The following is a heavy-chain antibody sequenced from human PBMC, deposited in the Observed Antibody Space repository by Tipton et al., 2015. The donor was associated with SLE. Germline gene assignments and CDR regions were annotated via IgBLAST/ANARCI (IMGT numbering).Heavy chain of an antibody. J-gene: IGHJ4*02. CDR3: ARVCDYGDSYYFDY. D-gene: IGHD4-17*01. CDR1: GYSISSGYY. V-gene: IGHV4-38-2*01. CDR2: IYHSGST. Sequence: TLSLTCAVSGYSISSGYYWGWIRQPPGKGLEWIGSIYHSGSTYYNPSLKSRVTISVDTSKDQFSLELSSVTAADTAVYYCARVCDYGDSYYFDYWGQGTLVTVSS.